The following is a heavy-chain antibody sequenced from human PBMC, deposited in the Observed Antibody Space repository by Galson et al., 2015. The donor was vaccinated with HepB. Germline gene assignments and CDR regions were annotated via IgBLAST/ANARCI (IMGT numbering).Heavy chain of an antibody. V-gene: IGHV3-48*01. CDR2: ISSSSSTI. Sequence: LRLSCAASGFSFRTFRMNWVRQAPGTVLEGVSYISSSSSTIYYADSVKGRFTISRDNAKNSLYLQMNSLRAEDTAVYYCARFTGAGRFDYWGHGTLVTVS. CDR3: ARFTGAGRFDY. D-gene: IGHD3-10*01. J-gene: IGHJ4*01. CDR1: GFSFRTFR.